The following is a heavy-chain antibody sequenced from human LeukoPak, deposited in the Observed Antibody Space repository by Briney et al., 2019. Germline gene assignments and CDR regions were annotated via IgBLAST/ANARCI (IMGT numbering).Heavy chain of an antibody. J-gene: IGHJ3*02. Sequence: SETLSLTCTVSGGSISSYYWSWIRQPAGKGLEWIGRIYTSGSTNYNPSLQSRVTMSVDTSKNQFSLRLSSVTAADTAVYYCSREGLNDAFDIWGQGTMVTVSS. V-gene: IGHV4-4*07. CDR3: SREGLNDAFDI. CDR1: GGSISSYY. CDR2: IYTSGST.